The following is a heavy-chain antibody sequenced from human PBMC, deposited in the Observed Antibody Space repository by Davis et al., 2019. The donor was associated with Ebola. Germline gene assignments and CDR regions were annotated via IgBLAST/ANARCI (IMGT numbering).Heavy chain of an antibody. D-gene: IGHD1-26*01. J-gene: IGHJ4*02. V-gene: IGHV3-23*01. CDR2: ISGSGSTT. CDR3: ARSRVPDPTTPFDY. Sequence: GESLKISCAASGFTFSSYAMSWVRQAPGKGLEWVSAISGSGSTTYYADSVKGRFTISRDNAKNSLYLQMNSLRAEDTTVYYCARSRVPDPTTPFDYWGQGTLVTVSS. CDR1: GFTFSSYA.